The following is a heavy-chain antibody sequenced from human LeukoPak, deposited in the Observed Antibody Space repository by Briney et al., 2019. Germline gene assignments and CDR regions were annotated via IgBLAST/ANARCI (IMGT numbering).Heavy chain of an antibody. Sequence: GRSLRLSCAAAGFTFSSYGMHWVRQAPGKGLEWVAVIWYDGSNKYYADSVKGRFTISRDNSKNTLYLQMNSLRAEDTAVYYCARWFSSYFDYWGQGTLVTVSS. D-gene: IGHD3-10*01. CDR1: GFTFSSYG. CDR2: IWYDGSNK. CDR3: ARWFSSYFDY. J-gene: IGHJ4*02. V-gene: IGHV3-33*01.